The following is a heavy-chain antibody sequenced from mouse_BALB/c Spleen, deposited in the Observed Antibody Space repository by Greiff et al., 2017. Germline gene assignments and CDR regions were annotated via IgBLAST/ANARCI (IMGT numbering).Heavy chain of an antibody. CDR1: GYPFTSYT. CDR2: INPSSSYT. CDR3: ADRDGYLAY. D-gene: IGHD2-3*01. Sequence: QVQLQQSGAELARPGASVKMSCKASGYPFTSYTMHRVKQRPGQGLEWIGYINPSSSYTNYNQKFKDKATLTADKSSSTAYMQLSSLTSEDSAVYYCADRDGYLAYWGQGTLVTVSA. V-gene: IGHV1-4*01. J-gene: IGHJ3*01.